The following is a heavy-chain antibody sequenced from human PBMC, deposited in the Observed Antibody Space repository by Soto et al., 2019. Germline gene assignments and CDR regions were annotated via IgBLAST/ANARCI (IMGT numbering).Heavy chain of an antibody. Sequence: GGCRRLSWAAAGFTVGNARMVAGRQAPGKGLEWVGRIKSKTGGGTTDCDAHVNGRLTISRDDSKNALYLQMTSMTTQDTAVSDCTTAGHWGQGTLVSVPA. CDR3: TTAGH. V-gene: IGHV3-15*01. CDR2: IKSKTGGGTT. CDR1: GFTVGNAR. J-gene: IGHJ4*02.